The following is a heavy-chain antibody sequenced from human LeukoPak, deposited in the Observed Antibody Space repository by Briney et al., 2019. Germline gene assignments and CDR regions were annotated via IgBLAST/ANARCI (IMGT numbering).Heavy chain of an antibody. CDR3: ARGYDYGDYVLAEDY. CDR2: IYYSGST. J-gene: IGHJ4*02. D-gene: IGHD4-17*01. V-gene: IGHV4-59*11. CDR1: GGSISSHY. Sequence: SETLSLTCTVSGGSISSHYWSWIRQPPGKGLEWIEYIYYSGSTNYNPSLKSRVTISVDTSKNQFSLKLSSVTAADTAVYYCARGYDYGDYVLAEDYWGQGTLVTVSS.